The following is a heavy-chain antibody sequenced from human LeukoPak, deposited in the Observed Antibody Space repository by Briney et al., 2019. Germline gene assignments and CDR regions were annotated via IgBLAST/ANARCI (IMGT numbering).Heavy chain of an antibody. CDR2: MNPNSGNT. CDR3: ARSRGSSVHDY. D-gene: IGHD5/OR15-5a*01. J-gene: IGHJ4*02. Sequence: ASVKVSCKASGYTFTSYDINWVRQAAGQGLEWMGWMNPNSGNTGYAQKFQGRVTMTRNTSISTAYMELRSLRSDDTAVYYCARSRGSSVHDYWGQGTLVTVSS. CDR1: GYTFTSYD. V-gene: IGHV1-8*01.